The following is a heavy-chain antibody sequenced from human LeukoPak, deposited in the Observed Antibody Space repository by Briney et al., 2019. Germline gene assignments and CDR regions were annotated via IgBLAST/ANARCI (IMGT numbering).Heavy chain of an antibody. CDR1: GGSISSGGYY. CDR2: IYYSGST. J-gene: IGHJ3*02. V-gene: IGHV4-31*03. D-gene: IGHD2-15*01. Sequence: SQTLSLTCTVSGGSISSGGYYWSWIRQHPGKGLEWIGYIYYSGSTYYNPSLKSRVTISVDTSKNQFSLKQSSVTAADTAVYYCAREPYCSGGSCYSVFAFDIWGQGTMATVSS. CDR3: AREPYCSGGSCYSVFAFDI.